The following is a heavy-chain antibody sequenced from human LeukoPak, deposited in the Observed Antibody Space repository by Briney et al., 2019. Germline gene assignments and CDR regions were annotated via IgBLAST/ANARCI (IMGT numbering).Heavy chain of an antibody. Sequence: GGSLRLSCAASGFTFSSYSMNWVRQAPGKGLEWVSSISSSSSYIYYADSVKGRFTISRDNAKNSLYLQMNSLRAEDTAVYYCARGGIAAAGDDAFDIWGQGTMVTVSS. CDR3: ARGGIAAAGDDAFDI. J-gene: IGHJ3*02. CDR1: GFTFSSYS. V-gene: IGHV3-21*01. CDR2: ISSSSSYI. D-gene: IGHD6-13*01.